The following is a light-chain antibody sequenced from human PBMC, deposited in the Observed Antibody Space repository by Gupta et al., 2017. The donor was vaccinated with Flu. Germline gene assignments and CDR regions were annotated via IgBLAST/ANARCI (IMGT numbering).Light chain of an antibody. J-gene: IGLJ3*02. Sequence: QSALTQPASVSGFPGQSITISCTGTSSDFTSYNYVSWYQQYPGKAPKLVLYEVSNRPSGVSHRFSGSKSGDTASLTISGLQAEDEADYYCSSSTSGSALMFGGGTTLTVL. V-gene: IGLV2-14*01. CDR2: EVS. CDR1: SSDFTSYNY. CDR3: SSSTSGSALM.